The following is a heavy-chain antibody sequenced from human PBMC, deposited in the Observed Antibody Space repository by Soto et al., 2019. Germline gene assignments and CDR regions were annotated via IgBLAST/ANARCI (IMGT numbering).Heavy chain of an antibody. V-gene: IGHV1-18*01. CDR1: GYTFTRYG. J-gene: IGHJ6*02. CDR2: ISGYNGDT. D-gene: IGHD6-19*01. CDR3: AFSGPPSGRYYYGMDV. Sequence: ASVKVSCKASGYTFTRYGISWVRQAPGQGLEWMGWISGYNGDTNYAQKFQGRVSMTIDTSTTTAYMELRSLTSDDTAVYYCAFSGPPSGRYYYGMDVWGQGTTVTVSS.